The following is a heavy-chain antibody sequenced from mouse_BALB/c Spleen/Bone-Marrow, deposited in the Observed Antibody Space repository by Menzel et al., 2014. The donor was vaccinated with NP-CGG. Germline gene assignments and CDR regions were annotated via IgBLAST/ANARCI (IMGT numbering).Heavy chain of an antibody. CDR2: INPNYDST. CDR3: ARGQSLPDWYFDV. V-gene: IGHV1-18*01. J-gene: IGHJ1*01. Sequence: VQLQQSGAELVKPGASVRISCKASGYTFTDYNMDWVKQSHGKSLEWIGDINPNYDSTSYNQKFKGKATLTVDKSSSTAYMELRSLTSEDTAVYYCARGQSLPDWYFDVWGAGTTVTVSS. D-gene: IGHD2-5*01. CDR1: GYTFTDYN.